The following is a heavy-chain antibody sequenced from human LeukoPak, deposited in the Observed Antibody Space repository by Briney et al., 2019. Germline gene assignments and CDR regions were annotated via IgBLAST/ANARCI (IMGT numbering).Heavy chain of an antibody. CDR3: ARGEWDLLFDY. Sequence: PSETLSLTCTVSGGSISGYYWSWIRQPPGKGLEWIGYIFYSGSTNYNPSLKSRVTISVDTSKNQFSLKLSSVTAADTAVYYCARGEWDLLFDYWGREPWSPSPQ. J-gene: IGHJ4*02. CDR1: GGSISGYY. CDR2: IFYSGST. V-gene: IGHV4-59*01. D-gene: IGHD1-26*01.